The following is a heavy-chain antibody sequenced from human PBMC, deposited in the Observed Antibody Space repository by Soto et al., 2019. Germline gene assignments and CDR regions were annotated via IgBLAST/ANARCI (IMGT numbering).Heavy chain of an antibody. CDR1: GFTFDEYA. Sequence: DVQLVESGGGLVQPGRSLRLSCEASGFTFDEYAMHWVRQAPGMGLEWVSGISWNGGNVGYADSVKGRFTISRDNAKNSLYLQMNSLRAEDTALYYCAKEVDSSGYSGSDYWGQGALVTVSS. J-gene: IGHJ4*02. V-gene: IGHV3-9*01. CDR3: AKEVDSSGYSGSDY. D-gene: IGHD3-22*01. CDR2: ISWNGGNV.